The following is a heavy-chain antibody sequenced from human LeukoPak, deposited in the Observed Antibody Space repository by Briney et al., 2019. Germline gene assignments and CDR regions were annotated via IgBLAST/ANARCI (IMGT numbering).Heavy chain of an antibody. D-gene: IGHD6-13*01. J-gene: IGHJ4*02. V-gene: IGHV3-23*01. CDR3: AKEQIGIAAAGTFDY. Sequence: GGSLRLSCAASGFTFSSYAMSWVRQPPGKGLEWVSAISGSGGSTYYADSVKGRFTISRDNSKNTLYLQMHSLRAEDTAVYYCAKEQIGIAAAGTFDYWGQGTLVTVSS. CDR1: GFTFSSYA. CDR2: ISGSGGST.